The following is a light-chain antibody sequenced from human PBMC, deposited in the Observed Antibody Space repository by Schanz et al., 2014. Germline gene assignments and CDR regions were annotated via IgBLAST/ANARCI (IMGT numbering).Light chain of an antibody. J-gene: IGKJ2*01. CDR3: QQRSNWPPFT. V-gene: IGKV3-11*01. Sequence: EIVLTQSPATLSLSPGERATLSCRASQSLSTYLAWYQQKPGRAPRLLIYGASSRATGIPDRFGGSGSGTDFTLTISSLEPEDFAVYYCQQRSNWPPFTFGQGSKLEI. CDR1: QSLSTY. CDR2: GAS.